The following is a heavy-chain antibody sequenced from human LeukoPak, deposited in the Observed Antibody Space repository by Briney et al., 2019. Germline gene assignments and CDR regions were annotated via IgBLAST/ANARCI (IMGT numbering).Heavy chain of an antibody. J-gene: IGHJ6*02. D-gene: IGHD6-13*01. CDR2: ISYSGST. Sequence: PSETLSLTCTVSGGSINSYYWSWIRQPPGKGLEWIGYISYSGSTNYNPSLRSRVTISVDTSKNQFSLRVSSVTAADTAVYYCGRRIAAAGTNNYFGIDVWGQGTTATVSS. V-gene: IGHV4-59*08. CDR3: GRRIAAAGTNNYFGIDV. CDR1: GGSINSYY.